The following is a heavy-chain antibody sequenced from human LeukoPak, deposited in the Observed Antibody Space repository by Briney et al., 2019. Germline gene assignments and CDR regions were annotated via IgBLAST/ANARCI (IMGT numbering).Heavy chain of an antibody. J-gene: IGHJ6*03. CDR3: ARLRLNVVVVAATQGGDYYYYVDV. CDR1: GYTFTGYY. CDR2: INPNSDGT. Sequence: ASVKVSCKASGYTFTGYYMHWVRQAPGQGLEWMGWINPNSDGTNYAQKLQGRVTMTRDTSISTAYMELSRLRSDDTAVYYCARLRLNVVVVAATQGGDYYYYVDVWGKGTTVTVSS. D-gene: IGHD2-15*01. V-gene: IGHV1-2*02.